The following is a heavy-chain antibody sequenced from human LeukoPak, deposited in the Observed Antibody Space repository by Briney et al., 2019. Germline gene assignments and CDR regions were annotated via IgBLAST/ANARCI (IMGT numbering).Heavy chain of an antibody. D-gene: IGHD3-3*01. CDR3: ARDWGVVITSYYFDY. CDR2: ISSSSSYI. V-gene: IGHV3-21*01. Sequence: GGSLRLSCAASGFTFSSYSMNWVRQAPGKGLEWVSSISSSSSYIYYADSVKGRFTISRDNAKNSLYLQMNSLRAEDTAVYYCARDWGVVITSYYFDYWGQGTLVTVSS. J-gene: IGHJ4*02. CDR1: GFTFSSYS.